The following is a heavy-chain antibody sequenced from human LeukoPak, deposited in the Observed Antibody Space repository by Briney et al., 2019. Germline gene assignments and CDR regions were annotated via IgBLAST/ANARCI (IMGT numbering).Heavy chain of an antibody. D-gene: IGHD3-22*01. V-gene: IGHV3-23*01. Sequence: PGGSLRLSCVASGLRFRSYAMNWVRQAPGKGLECISTISDDSSFTYYADSVKGRSAISRDDSKDTLYLQMNSLRAEDTALYYCAKDFGGRRMYYDSSGYFDYWGQGTLVTVSS. CDR2: ISDDSSFT. J-gene: IGHJ4*02. CDR3: AKDFGGRRMYYDSSGYFDY. CDR1: GLRFRSYA.